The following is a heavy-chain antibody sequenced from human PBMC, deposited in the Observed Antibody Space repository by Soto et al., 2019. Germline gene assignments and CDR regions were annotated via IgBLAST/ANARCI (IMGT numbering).Heavy chain of an antibody. D-gene: IGHD3-3*01. CDR3: ANGRFLEWLLPDNWFDP. J-gene: IGHJ5*02. CDR1: GFTFSDYA. V-gene: IGHV3-23*01. CDR2: ISGSGGST. Sequence: EVQLLESGGGLVQPGGSLRLSCAASGFTFSDYAMNWVRQAPGKGLEWVSAISGSGGSTYYADSVKGRFTISRDNFKNMLYLQMNSLRAEDTAVYYCANGRFLEWLLPDNWFDPWGQGTLATVSS.